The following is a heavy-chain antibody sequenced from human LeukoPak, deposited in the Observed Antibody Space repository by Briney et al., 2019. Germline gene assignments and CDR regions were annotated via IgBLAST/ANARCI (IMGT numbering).Heavy chain of an antibody. CDR1: GGSISSGDYC. CDR2: IYYSGST. CDR3: ARVAHAFDI. J-gene: IGHJ3*02. V-gene: IGHV4-30-4*01. Sequence: SQTLSLTCTVSGGSISSGDYCWSWIRQPPGKGLEWIGYIYYSGSTYYTPSLKSRVTISVDTSKNQFSLKLSSVTAADAAVYYCARVAHAFDIRGQGTMVTVSS.